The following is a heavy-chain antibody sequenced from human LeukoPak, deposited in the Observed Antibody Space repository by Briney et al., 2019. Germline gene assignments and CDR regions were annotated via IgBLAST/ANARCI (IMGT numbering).Heavy chain of an antibody. V-gene: IGHV3-48*01. CDR2: ISLSGSPI. Sequence: GGSLRLSCAASGFTFSSYGMSWVRQAPGKGLERISYISLSGSPIYYADSVKGRFTISRDNAKNSLYLKMNSLRAEDTAVYYCARELLNTLPLSYSMDVWGKGTTVTVSS. D-gene: IGHD2-21*01. J-gene: IGHJ6*03. CDR3: ARELLNTLPLSYSMDV. CDR1: GFTFSSYG.